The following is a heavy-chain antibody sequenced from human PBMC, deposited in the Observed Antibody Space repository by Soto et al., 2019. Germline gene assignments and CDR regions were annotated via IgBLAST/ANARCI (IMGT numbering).Heavy chain of an antibody. D-gene: IGHD3-9*01. V-gene: IGHV3-48*02. CDR2: ISSGSKTI. Sequence: GGSLRLSCAASGFTFSGYSVNWVRQAPGKGLEWVSYISSGSKTIYYAESVKGRFTVSRDNARNSQYLQMNSLRDEDTAVYYCAREDILGVRSFDYWGPGTLVIVS. CDR3: AREDILGVRSFDY. J-gene: IGHJ4*02. CDR1: GFTFSGYS.